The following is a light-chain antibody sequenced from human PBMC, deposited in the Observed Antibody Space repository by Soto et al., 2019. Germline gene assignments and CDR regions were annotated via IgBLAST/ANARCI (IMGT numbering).Light chain of an antibody. CDR1: QSVSSNY. J-gene: IGKJ5*01. CDR2: DAS. V-gene: IGKV3D-20*01. CDR3: HQYGSSPNT. Sequence: EIVLTQSPATLSLSPGERATLSCGASQSVSSNYLTWYQQKPGLAPRLLIYDASTRATGIPDRFSGSGCGTVFPLTISRLEPEYFAVYYCHQYGSSPNTFGQGTRLEIK.